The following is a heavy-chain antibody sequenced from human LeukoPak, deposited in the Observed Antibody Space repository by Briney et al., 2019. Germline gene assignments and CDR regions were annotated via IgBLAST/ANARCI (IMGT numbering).Heavy chain of an antibody. CDR3: ARAWVIVVVPAAKHFNWFDP. V-gene: IGHV3-7*01. D-gene: IGHD2-2*01. CDR2: IKQDGSEK. J-gene: IGHJ5*02. CDR1: GFTFSSHW. Sequence: PGGSLRPSCAASGFTFSSHWMSWVRQAPGKGLEWVANIKQDGSEKYYVDSVKGRFTISRDNAKNSLYLQMNSLRAEDTAVYYCARAWVIVVVPAAKHFNWFDPWGQGTLVTVSS.